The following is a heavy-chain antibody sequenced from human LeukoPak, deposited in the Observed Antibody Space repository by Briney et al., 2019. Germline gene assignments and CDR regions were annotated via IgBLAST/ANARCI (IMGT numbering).Heavy chain of an antibody. CDR3: ARDVPAYCGGDCPNPY. J-gene: IGHJ4*02. CDR1: GFTFSSYE. D-gene: IGHD2-21*02. CDR2: ISSNGSTI. Sequence: GGSLRLSCAASGFTFSSYEMNWVRQAPGKGLEWVSYISSNGSTIYYADSVKGRFTISRDNAKNSLYLQMNSLRAEDTAVYYCARDVPAYCGGDCPNPYWGQGTLVTVSS. V-gene: IGHV3-48*03.